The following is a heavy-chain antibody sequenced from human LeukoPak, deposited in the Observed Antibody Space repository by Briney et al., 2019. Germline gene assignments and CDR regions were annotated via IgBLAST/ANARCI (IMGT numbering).Heavy chain of an antibody. D-gene: IGHD4-4*01. Sequence: GSLRLSCAASGFTFSSYGMHWVRQAPGKGLEWVAVIWYDGSNKYYADSVKGRFTISRDNSKNTLYLQMNSLRAEDAAVYYCARDPHTYSNYVGSFDYWGQGTLVTVSS. CDR3: ARDPHTYSNYVGSFDY. J-gene: IGHJ4*02. CDR1: GFTFSSYG. CDR2: IWYDGSNK. V-gene: IGHV3-33*01.